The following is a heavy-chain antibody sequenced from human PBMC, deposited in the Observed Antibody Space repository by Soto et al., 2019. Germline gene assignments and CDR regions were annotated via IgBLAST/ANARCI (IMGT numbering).Heavy chain of an antibody. CDR2: ISDDGSNK. V-gene: IGHV3-30*18. CDR1: GFTFSSYG. Sequence: QVQLVESGGGVVQPGRSLRLSCAASGFTFSSYGMHWVRQAPGKGLEWVAVISDDGSNKYYADSVKGRFTISRDNSKTTLYLQMNSLRAEDTAVYYCAKTVRPGRAPFDYWGQGTLVTVST. D-gene: IGHD1-1*01. CDR3: AKTVRPGRAPFDY. J-gene: IGHJ4*02.